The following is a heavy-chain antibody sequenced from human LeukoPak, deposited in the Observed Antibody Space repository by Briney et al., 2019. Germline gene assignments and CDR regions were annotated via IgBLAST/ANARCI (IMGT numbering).Heavy chain of an antibody. CDR1: GFTFSSYE. J-gene: IGHJ6*02. Sequence: PGGSLRLSCAASGFTFSSYEMNWVRQAPGKGLEWVSYISGSGSTIYYADSVKGRFTISRDNAKNSLYLQMNSLRAEDTAVYYCARDIVATIAYYYGMDVWGQGTTVTVSS. V-gene: IGHV3-48*03. CDR3: ARDIVATIAYYYGMDV. D-gene: IGHD5-12*01. CDR2: ISGSGSTI.